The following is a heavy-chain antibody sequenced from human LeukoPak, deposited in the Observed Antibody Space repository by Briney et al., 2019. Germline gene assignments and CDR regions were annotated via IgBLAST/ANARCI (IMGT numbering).Heavy chain of an antibody. CDR3: GRVRRYGGITWEFDP. D-gene: IGHD3-16*01. CDR1: GYTFNSFT. V-gene: IGHV7-4-1*01. CDR2: INTNTGNP. Sequence: ASVKVSCKASGYTFNSFTINWVRQAPGQGLEWMGWINTNTGNPTYAQGFTGRFVFSLDTSVNKAYLQIGSLKAEDTGVYYCGRVRRYGGITWEFDPWGQGTLVTVSS. J-gene: IGHJ5*02.